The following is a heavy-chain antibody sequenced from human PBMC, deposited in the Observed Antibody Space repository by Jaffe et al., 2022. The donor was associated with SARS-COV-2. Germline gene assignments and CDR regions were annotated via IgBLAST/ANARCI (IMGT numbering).Heavy chain of an antibody. CDR3: AKDAPGSYSSGWYGVTYFQH. V-gene: IGHV3-23*01. J-gene: IGHJ1*01. CDR2: ISGSGGST. D-gene: IGHD6-19*01. Sequence: EVQLLESGGGLVQPGGSLRLSCAASGFTFSSYAMSWVRQAPGKGLEWVSAISGSGGSTYYADSVKGRFTISRDNSKNTLYLQMNSLRAEDTAVYYCAKDAPGSYSSGWYGVTYFQHWGQGTLVTVSS. CDR1: GFTFSSYA.